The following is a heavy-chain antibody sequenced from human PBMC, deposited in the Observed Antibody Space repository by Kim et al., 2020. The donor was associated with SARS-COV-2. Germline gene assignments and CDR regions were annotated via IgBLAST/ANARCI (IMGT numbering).Heavy chain of an antibody. CDR3: ARITYYYDSSGYWASDAFDI. D-gene: IGHD3-22*01. Sequence: SETLSLTCTVSGGSISSSSYYWGWIRQPPGKGLEWIGSIYYSGSTYYNPSLKSRVTISVDTSKNQFSLKLSSVTAADTAVYYCARITYYYDSSGYWASDAFDIWGQGTMVTV. V-gene: IGHV4-39*01. CDR1: GGSISSSSYY. J-gene: IGHJ3*02. CDR2: IYYSGST.